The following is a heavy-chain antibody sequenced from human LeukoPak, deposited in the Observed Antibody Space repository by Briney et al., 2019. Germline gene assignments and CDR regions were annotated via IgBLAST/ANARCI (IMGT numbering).Heavy chain of an antibody. CDR3: ARDKPSGDYLFDY. CDR2: IWCDGNTK. V-gene: IGHV3-33*01. CDR1: GFVFKTYG. Sequence: PGGSLRLSCAASGFVFKTYGMHWVRQAPGKGLEWVADIWCDGNTKEYADSVKGRFTISRDNSKDMMYLQMKSLRDEDTAVYYCARDKPSGDYLFDYWGQGTLVTVSS. D-gene: IGHD3-10*01. J-gene: IGHJ4*02.